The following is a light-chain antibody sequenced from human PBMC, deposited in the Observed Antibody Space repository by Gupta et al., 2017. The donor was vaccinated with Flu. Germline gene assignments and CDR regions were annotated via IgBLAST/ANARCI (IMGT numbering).Light chain of an antibody. V-gene: IGKV3-11*01. CDR2: DVS. J-gene: IGKJ4*01. CDR3: QQRSEWPIT. CDR1: QSIGSQ. Sequence: GERASRSCRASQSIGSQLAWYRQKPGRAPSLLIHDVSYRATGIPARFSGSGSGTDFTLTISSPEPEDFAVYYCQQRSEWPITFGGGTKVEIK.